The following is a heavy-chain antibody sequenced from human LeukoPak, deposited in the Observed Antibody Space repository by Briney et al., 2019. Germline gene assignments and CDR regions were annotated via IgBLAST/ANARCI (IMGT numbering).Heavy chain of an antibody. CDR2: ISRSSSDI. D-gene: IGHD2-15*01. CDR3: ARDLDCSGGACPRRGMDV. CDR1: GFSFSSYS. Sequence: PGGSLRLSCAASGFSFSSYSMSWVRQAPGKGLEWVSSISRSSSDIYYTDSVKGRFTTSRDNAKNSLYLQMNSLRGEDTAVYYCARDLDCSGGACPRRGMDVWGQGTTVTVSS. J-gene: IGHJ6*02. V-gene: IGHV3-21*06.